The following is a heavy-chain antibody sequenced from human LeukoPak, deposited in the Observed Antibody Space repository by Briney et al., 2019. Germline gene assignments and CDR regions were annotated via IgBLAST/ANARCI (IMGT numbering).Heavy chain of an antibody. CDR1: GGSFSGYY. V-gene: IGHV4-34*01. Sequence: SSETLSLTCAVYGGSFSGYYWSWIRQPPGKGLEWIGEINHSGSTNYNPSLKSRVTISVDTSKNQFSLKLSSVTAADTAVYYCARFSPRAMGNYLDFWGQGTLVTVSS. CDR3: ARFSPRAMGNYLDF. D-gene: IGHD7-27*01. CDR2: INHSGST. J-gene: IGHJ4*02.